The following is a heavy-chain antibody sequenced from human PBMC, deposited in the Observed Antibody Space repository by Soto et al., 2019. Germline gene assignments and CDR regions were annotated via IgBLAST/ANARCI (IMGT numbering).Heavy chain of an antibody. CDR1: GFTFSSYG. CDR3: AKDGRHRAYYYDSSGYSPGHDY. D-gene: IGHD3-22*01. V-gene: IGHV3-30*18. Sequence: GGSLRLSCAASGFTFSSYGMHWVRQAPGKGLEWVAVISYDGSNKYYADSVKGRFTISRDNSKNTLYLQMNSLRAEDTAVYYCAKDGRHRAYYYDSSGYSPGHDYWGQGTLVTVSS. CDR2: ISYDGSNK. J-gene: IGHJ4*02.